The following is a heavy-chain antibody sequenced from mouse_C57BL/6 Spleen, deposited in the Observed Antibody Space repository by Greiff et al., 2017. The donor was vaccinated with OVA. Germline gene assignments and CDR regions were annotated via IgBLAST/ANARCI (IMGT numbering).Heavy chain of an antibody. CDR3: ARKEGYYGGSSNQYYVDY. CDR1: GYTFTNYW. CDR2: IYPGGGYT. V-gene: IGHV1-63*01. Sequence: VQLQQSGAELVRPGTSVKMSCKASGYTFTNYWIGWAKQRPGHGLEWIGDIYPGGGYTNYNEKFKGKATLTADKSSSTAYMQLSSLTSEDSAIYYCARKEGYYGGSSNQYYVDYWGQGTTLTVSS. J-gene: IGHJ2*01. D-gene: IGHD1-1*01.